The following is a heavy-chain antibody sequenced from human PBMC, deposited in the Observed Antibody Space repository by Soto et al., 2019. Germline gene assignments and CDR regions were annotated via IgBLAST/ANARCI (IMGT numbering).Heavy chain of an antibody. CDR2: IIPIFGTA. CDR1: GGTFSSYA. Sequence: QVQLVQSGAEVKKPGSSVKVSCKASGGTFSSYAISWVRQAPGQGLEWMGGIIPIFGTANYAQKFQGRVTITADESTSRAYMELSSLISEDKAVYYCARVEMASGGPFAYWGQGPLVTVSS. CDR3: ARVEMASGGPFAY. J-gene: IGHJ4*02. V-gene: IGHV1-69*01. D-gene: IGHD5-12*01.